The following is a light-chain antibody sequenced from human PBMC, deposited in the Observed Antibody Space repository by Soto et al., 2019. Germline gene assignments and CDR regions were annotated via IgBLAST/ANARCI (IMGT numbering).Light chain of an antibody. J-gene: IGKJ1*01. CDR1: QSISSN. CDR2: RTS. Sequence: DIGMTQSPATLSVSPGERATLSCRASQSISSNLAWYQQKPGQAPRLLMFRTSSRATGFPARFSGSGSGTEFTLAIRRLEPEDFAVYYCHQFGYSPRTFGQGTKVDI. V-gene: IGKV3-15*01. CDR3: HQFGYSPRT.